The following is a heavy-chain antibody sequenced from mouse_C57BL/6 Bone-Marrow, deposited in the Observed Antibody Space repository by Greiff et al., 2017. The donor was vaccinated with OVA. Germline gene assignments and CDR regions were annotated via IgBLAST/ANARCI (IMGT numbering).Heavy chain of an antibody. CDR3: TRGYSNYYAMDY. CDR1: GYTFTDYE. J-gene: IGHJ4*01. D-gene: IGHD2-5*01. CDR2: IDPETGGP. V-gene: IGHV1-15*01. Sequence: QVQLQQSGAELVRPGASVTLSCKASGYTFTDYEMHWVKQTPVHGLEWIGAIDPETGGPAYNQKFKGKAILTADKSSSTAYMALRSLTSEDSAVYYCTRGYSNYYAMDYWGQGTSVTVSS.